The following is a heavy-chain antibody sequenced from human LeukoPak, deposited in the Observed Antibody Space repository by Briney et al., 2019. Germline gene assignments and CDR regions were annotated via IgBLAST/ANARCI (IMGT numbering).Heavy chain of an antibody. CDR1: GYSISSGYY. D-gene: IGHD4-11*01. CDR2: IYTSGST. J-gene: IGHJ5*02. V-gene: IGHV4-38-2*02. Sequence: SETLSLTCTVSGYSISSGYYWGWIRQPPGKGLEWIGRIYTSGSTNYNPSLKSRVTISVDTSKNQFSLKLSSVTAADTAVYYCAKDPFQNSYRWFDPWGQGTLVTVSS. CDR3: AKDPFQNSYRWFDP.